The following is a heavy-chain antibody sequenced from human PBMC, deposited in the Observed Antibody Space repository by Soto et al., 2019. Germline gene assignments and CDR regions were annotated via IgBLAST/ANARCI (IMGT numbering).Heavy chain of an antibody. D-gene: IGHD6-13*01. CDR3: AREAEGLSSSWSQLDY. Sequence: VASVNVSFKSSGGTFISYSISWGRQAPGQGLEWMGGIIPIFGTANYAQKFQGRVTITADESTSTAYMELSSLRSEDTAVYYCAREAEGLSSSWSQLDYWGQGTLVTVS. CDR1: GGTFISYS. J-gene: IGHJ4*02. CDR2: IIPIFGTA. V-gene: IGHV1-69*13.